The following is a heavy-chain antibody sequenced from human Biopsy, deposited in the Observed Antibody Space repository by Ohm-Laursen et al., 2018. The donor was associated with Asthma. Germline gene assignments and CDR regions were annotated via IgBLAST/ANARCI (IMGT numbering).Heavy chain of an antibody. CDR3: VRHQYSSSWSTFDY. D-gene: IGHD3-22*01. J-gene: IGHJ4*02. Sequence: VTLSLTCTVSGVSIRSYYWTWIRQPPGKGLEWIGNIHYGGSTYSNPSLKSRVTISEDTWKNQLSLKMSSVTAADTAVYFCVRHQYSSSWSTFDYWGQGALVTVSS. V-gene: IGHV4-59*08. CDR2: IHYGGST. CDR1: GVSIRSYY.